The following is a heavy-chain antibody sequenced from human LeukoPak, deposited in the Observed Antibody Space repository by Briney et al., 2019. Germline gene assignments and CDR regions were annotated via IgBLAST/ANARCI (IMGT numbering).Heavy chain of an antibody. J-gene: IGHJ4*02. CDR1: GFTFSTFG. D-gene: IGHD3-22*01. CDR2: IRYDGSNK. V-gene: IGHV3-30*02. CDR3: ARGDRWLLLPPLHY. Sequence: GGSLRLSCAASGFTFSTFGMHWVRQAPGKGLEWVAFIRYDGSNKYYADSVKGRFTIPRDNSKNTLYLQMNSLRAEDTAVYYCARGDRWLLLPPLHYWGQGALVTVSS.